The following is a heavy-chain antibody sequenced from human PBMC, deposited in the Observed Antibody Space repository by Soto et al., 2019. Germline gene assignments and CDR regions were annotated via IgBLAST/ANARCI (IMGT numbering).Heavy chain of an antibody. V-gene: IGHV4-34*02. D-gene: IGHD6-19*01. CDR1: GGSFNSYY. Sequence: QVQLQQWGAGLLKPSETLSLTCAVDGGSFNSYYWSWIRQPPGKGLEWIAEINHRGSSNRNPALESRITISVDTSKNQSSLELTSVTAADTAVYYCARAGFSNGFYGTFDYWGQGTLVTVSS. CDR3: ARAGFSNGFYGTFDY. CDR2: INHRGSS. J-gene: IGHJ4*02.